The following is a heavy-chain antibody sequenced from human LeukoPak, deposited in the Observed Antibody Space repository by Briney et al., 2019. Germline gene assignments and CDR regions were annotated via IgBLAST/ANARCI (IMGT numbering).Heavy chain of an antibody. CDR1: GYTFTSYG. CDR3: ATWNGWLQILDY. CDR2: ISAYNGNT. Sequence: ASVKVSCKASGYTFTSYGISWVRQAPGQGLEWMGWISAYNGNTNYAQKLQGRVTMTTNTSTGTAYMELRSLRSDDTAVYYCATWNGWLQILDYWGQGTLVTVSS. V-gene: IGHV1-18*01. D-gene: IGHD5-24*01. J-gene: IGHJ4*02.